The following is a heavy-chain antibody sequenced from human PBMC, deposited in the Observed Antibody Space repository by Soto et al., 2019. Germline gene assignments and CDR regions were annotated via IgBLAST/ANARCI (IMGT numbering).Heavy chain of an antibody. Sequence: PSETLSLTCTVSGGSINSNDYYWGWIRQPPGKGLEWIGSIYYSGTTYYSPSLKSRVTISVDTSKNQFSLKLSSVTAADTAVYYCARRPSTSSPLNWFDPWGQGILVTVSS. V-gene: IGHV4-39*01. CDR3: ARRPSTSSPLNWFDP. CDR1: GGSINSNDYY. J-gene: IGHJ5*02. D-gene: IGHD6-6*01. CDR2: IYYSGTT.